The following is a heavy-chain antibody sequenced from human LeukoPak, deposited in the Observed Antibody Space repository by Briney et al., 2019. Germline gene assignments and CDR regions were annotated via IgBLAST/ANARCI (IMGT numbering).Heavy chain of an antibody. CDR1: GYTFTSYG. Sequence: ASVKVSCKASGYTFTSYGISWVRHAPEQGLEWMGWISAYNGNTNYAQKFQGRVTMTRDMSTSTVYMELSSLRSEDTAVYYCARDGGAMTESYYYYMDVWGKGTTVTVSS. J-gene: IGHJ6*03. D-gene: IGHD4/OR15-4a*01. CDR2: ISAYNGNT. V-gene: IGHV1-18*01. CDR3: ARDGGAMTESYYYYMDV.